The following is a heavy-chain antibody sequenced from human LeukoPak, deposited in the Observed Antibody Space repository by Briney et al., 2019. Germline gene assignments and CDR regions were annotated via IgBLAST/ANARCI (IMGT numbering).Heavy chain of an antibody. D-gene: IGHD5-18*01. V-gene: IGHV3-30-3*01. CDR1: GFTFSSYA. CDR2: ISYDGSNK. J-gene: IGHJ4*02. Sequence: GGSLRLSCAASGFTFSSYAMHWVRQAPGKGLEWVAVISYDGSNKYYADSVKGRFTISRDNSKNTLYLQMNSLRAEDTAVYYCAKEPGGYSYGPTDYWGQGTLVTVSS. CDR3: AKEPGGYSYGPTDY.